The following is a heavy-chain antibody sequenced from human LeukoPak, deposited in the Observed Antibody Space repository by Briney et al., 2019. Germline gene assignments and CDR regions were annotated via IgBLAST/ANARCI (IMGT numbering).Heavy chain of an antibody. CDR3: AKISGSGSSHSDS. D-gene: IGHD3-10*01. CDR2: IGGSGGGT. Sequence: PGGSLRLSCAAFGFTFSSFVMNWVRQAPGKGLEWVSSIGGSGGGTYYADSVKGRFTISRENSKNTLYLLMNTLRGDDTAVYYCAKISGSGSSHSDSWGQGTLVTVSS. CDR1: GFTFSSFV. J-gene: IGHJ4*02. V-gene: IGHV3-23*01.